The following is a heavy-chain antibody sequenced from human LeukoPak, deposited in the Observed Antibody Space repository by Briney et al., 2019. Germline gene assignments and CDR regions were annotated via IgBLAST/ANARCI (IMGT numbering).Heavy chain of an antibody. V-gene: IGHV3-30*18. Sequence: PGGSLRLSCAASGFTFSSYGMHWVRQAPGKGLEWVAVISYDGSNKYYADSVKGRFTISRGNSKNTLYLQMNSLRAEDTAVYYCAKDPESHNYYDSSGYCDYWGQGTLVTVSS. CDR2: ISYDGSNK. J-gene: IGHJ4*02. CDR3: AKDPESHNYYDSSGYCDY. CDR1: GFTFSSYG. D-gene: IGHD3-22*01.